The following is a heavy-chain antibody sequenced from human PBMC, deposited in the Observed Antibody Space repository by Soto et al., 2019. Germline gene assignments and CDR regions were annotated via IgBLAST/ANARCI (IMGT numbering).Heavy chain of an antibody. D-gene: IGHD2-21*02. V-gene: IGHV4-59*01. CDR2: IYYSGST. J-gene: IGHJ5*02. Sequence: SETLSLTFTASGDSINNYYWSWIRQPPGKGLEWIGYIYYSGSTNYNPSLKSRVTISVDTSKTRFSLKLSSVTAADTAMYYCAQTYCGGDCSNNWFDPWGPGTLVTAPQ. CDR3: AQTYCGGDCSNNWFDP. CDR1: GDSINNYY.